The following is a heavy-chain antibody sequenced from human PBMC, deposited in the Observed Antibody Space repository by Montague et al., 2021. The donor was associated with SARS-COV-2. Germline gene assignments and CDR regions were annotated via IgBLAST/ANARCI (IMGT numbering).Heavy chain of an antibody. D-gene: IGHD3-10*01. Sequence: SETLSLTCAVYGGSFSGYYWSWIRQPPGKGLEWIGEINHSGSTNYNPSLKSRVTISVDTSKNQFSLKLTSVTAADTAVYYCAIPMFRGFSGAFDIWGQGTMVTVSS. CDR3: AIPMFRGFSGAFDI. CDR1: GGSFSGYY. J-gene: IGHJ3*02. CDR2: INHSGST. V-gene: IGHV4-34*01.